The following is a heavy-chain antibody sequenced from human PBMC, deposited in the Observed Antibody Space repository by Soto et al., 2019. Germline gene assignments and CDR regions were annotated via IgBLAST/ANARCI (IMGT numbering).Heavy chain of an antibody. D-gene: IGHD2-15*01. CDR1: GYTFTRSD. J-gene: IGHJ5*02. CDR3: ARGSNHCSGGSCYSDWFDP. Sequence: QVQLVQSGAEVKKPWASVRVSCKASGYTFTRSDVYWVRQATGQGLELMGWMNPNTGNTGYAQKFQGRVTMPRNTSISTAYMELSSLRSEETAVYYCARGSNHCSGGSCYSDWFDPWGQGTPVTVS. V-gene: IGHV1-8*01. CDR2: MNPNTGNT.